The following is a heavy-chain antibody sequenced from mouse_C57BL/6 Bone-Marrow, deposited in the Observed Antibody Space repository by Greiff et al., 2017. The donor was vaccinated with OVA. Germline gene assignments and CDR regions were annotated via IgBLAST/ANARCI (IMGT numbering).Heavy chain of an antibody. CDR2: IDPSDSYT. CDR1: GYTFTSYW. V-gene: IGHV1-50*01. D-gene: IGHD1-1*01. J-gene: IGHJ1*03. CDR3: ARDYYYWYFDV. Sequence: VQLQQSGAELVKPGASVKLSCKASGYTFTSYWMQWVKQRPGQGLEWIGEIDPSDSYTNYNQKFKGKATLTVDTSSSTAYMQLSSLTSEDSAVDYCARDYYYWYFDVWGTGTTVTVSS.